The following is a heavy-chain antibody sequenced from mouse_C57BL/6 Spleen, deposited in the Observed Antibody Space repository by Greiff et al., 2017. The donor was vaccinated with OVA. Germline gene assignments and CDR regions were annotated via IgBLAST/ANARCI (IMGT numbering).Heavy chain of an antibody. CDR2: ISYDGSN. CDR1: GYSITSGYY. Sequence: EVKLMESGPGLVKPSQSLSLTCSVTGYSITSGYYWNWIRQFPGNKLEWMGYISYDGSNNYNPSLKNRISITRDTSKNQFFLKLNSVTTEDTATYYCAREGKDYAMDYWGQGTSVTVSS. CDR3: AREGKDYAMDY. V-gene: IGHV3-6*01. J-gene: IGHJ4*01.